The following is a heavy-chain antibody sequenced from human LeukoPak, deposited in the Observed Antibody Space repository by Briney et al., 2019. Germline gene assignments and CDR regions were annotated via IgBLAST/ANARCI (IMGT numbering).Heavy chain of an antibody. V-gene: IGHV4-61*02. D-gene: IGHD2-15*01. CDR1: GGSISSGSYY. CDR2: IYTSGST. CDR3: ARGPTYCSSSSCLQGE. J-gene: IGHJ4*02. Sequence: SQTLSLTCTVSGGSISSGSYYWSWIRQPAGKGLEWIGRIYTSGSTNYNPSLKSRVTISVDTSKDQFSLKLSSVTAADTAVYYCARGPTYCSSSSCLQGEWGQGTLVTVSS.